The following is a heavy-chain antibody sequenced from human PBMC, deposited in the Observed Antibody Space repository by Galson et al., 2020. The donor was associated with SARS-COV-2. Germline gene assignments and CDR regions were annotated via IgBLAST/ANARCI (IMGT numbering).Heavy chain of an antibody. D-gene: IGHD5-18*01. CDR3: ARDYLMVSTAMGPRWFDP. J-gene: IGHJ5*02. Sequence: SETLSLTCAVSGGSISSSNWWSWVRQPPGKGLEWIGEIYHSGSTNYNPSLKSRVTISVDKSKNQFSLKLSSVTAADTAVYYCARDYLMVSTAMGPRWFDPWGQGTLVTVSS. CDR1: GGSISSSNW. V-gene: IGHV4-4*02. CDR2: IYHSGST.